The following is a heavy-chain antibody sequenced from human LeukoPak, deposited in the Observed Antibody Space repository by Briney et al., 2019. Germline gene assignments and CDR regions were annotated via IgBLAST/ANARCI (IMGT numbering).Heavy chain of an antibody. J-gene: IGHJ4*02. CDR2: IYHSGST. CDR3: AVGDDYDFDY. V-gene: IGHV4-30-2*01. D-gene: IGHD4-17*01. Sequence: SETLSLTCTVSGGSISSYSWSWIRQPPGKGLEWIGYIYHSGSTYYNPSLKSRVTISVDRSKNQFSLKLSSVTAADTAVYYCAVGDDYDFDYWGQGTLVTVSS. CDR1: GGSISSYS.